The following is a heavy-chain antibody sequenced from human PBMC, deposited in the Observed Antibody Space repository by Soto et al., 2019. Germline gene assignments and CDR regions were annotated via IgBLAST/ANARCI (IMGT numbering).Heavy chain of an antibody. CDR3: ARLYSYGSDYYYYGMDV. CDR1: GGTFSSYA. CDR2: IIPIFGTA. J-gene: IGHJ6*02. V-gene: IGHV1-69*13. D-gene: IGHD5-18*01. Sequence: ASVKVSCKASGGTFSSYAISWVRQAPGQGLEWMGGIIPIFGTANYAQKFQGRVTITADESTSTAYMELSSLRSEDTAVYYCARLYSYGSDYYYYGMDVWGQGTTVTV.